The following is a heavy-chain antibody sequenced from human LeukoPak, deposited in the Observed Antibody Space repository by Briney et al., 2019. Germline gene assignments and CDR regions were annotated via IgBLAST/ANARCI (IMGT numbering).Heavy chain of an antibody. CDR1: AFTFSDYS. D-gene: IGHD1-26*01. J-gene: IGHJ4*02. CDR3: ARDRLTSGSYFFDY. CDR2: ISGRSSTI. Sequence: GGSLRLSCAASAFTFSDYSMNWVRQAPGKGLEWISYISGRSSTIYYADSVRGRFTISGDNAKNSMYLQMNSLRAEDTAVYYCARDRLTSGSYFFDYWGQGTLVTVSS. V-gene: IGHV3-48*01.